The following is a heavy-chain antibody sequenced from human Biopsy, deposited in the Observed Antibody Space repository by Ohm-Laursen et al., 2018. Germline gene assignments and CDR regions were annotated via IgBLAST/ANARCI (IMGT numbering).Heavy chain of an antibody. V-gene: IGHV4-39*01. J-gene: IGHJ5*02. CDR3: ARHPTGFWFDP. CDR2: IYNTETT. CDR1: GGSISSSTTYY. Sequence: TLSLTCIVSGGSISSSTTYYWAWLRQPPGKGLEWIGSIYNTETTFYNPSLKSRVTISVDTSTNQLSLKVSSVTAADTALYFCARHPTGFWFDPWGHGTLVTVSS.